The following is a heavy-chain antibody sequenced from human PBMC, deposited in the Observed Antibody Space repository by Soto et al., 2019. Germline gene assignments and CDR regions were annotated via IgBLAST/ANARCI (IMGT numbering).Heavy chain of an antibody. D-gene: IGHD3-22*01. J-gene: IGHJ4*02. V-gene: IGHV4-30-2*01. CDR1: GGSISSGGYS. CDR2: IYHSGST. Sequence: KTSETLSLTCAVSGGSISSGGYSWSWIRQPPGKGLEWIGYIYHSGSTYYNPSLKSRVTISVDRSKNQFSLKLSSVTAADTAVYYCAAYYYDSSSYYYRFDYWGQGTLVTVSS. CDR3: AAYYYDSSSYYYRFDY.